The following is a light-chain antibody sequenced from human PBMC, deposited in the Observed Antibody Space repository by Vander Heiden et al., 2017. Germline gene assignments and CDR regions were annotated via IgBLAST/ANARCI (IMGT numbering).Light chain of an antibody. CDR2: GNS. Sequence: VLTQPPPASGAPGQRVPISCTGSSSNIGAGYDVHWYQQLPGTAPKLLIYGNSNRPSGVPDRFSGSRSGTSASLAITGLQAEDEADYYCQSYDSSLSAVVFGGGTKLTVL. J-gene: IGLJ2*01. V-gene: IGLV1-40*01. CDR1: SSNIGAGYD. CDR3: QSYDSSLSAVV.